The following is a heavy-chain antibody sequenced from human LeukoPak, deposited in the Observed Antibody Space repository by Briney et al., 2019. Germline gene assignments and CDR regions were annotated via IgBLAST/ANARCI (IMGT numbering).Heavy chain of an antibody. D-gene: IGHD2-15*01. J-gene: IGHJ4*02. V-gene: IGHV3-23*01. CDR2: ITGSDDKT. Sequence: SGGSLRLSCAASGFTFSSSAMTWVRQAPGKGLQWVSTITGSDDKTYYADSVKGRFTISRDFSKNMVHLHMNSLRAADTAVYYCAKQRGGSCYSAFDHWGQGTRATVSS. CDR1: GFTFSSSA. CDR3: AKQRGGSCYSAFDH.